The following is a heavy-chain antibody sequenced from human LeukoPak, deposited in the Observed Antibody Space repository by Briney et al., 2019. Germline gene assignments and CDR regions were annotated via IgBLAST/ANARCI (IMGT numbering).Heavy chain of an antibody. CDR3: ARDPDSSSEWGPFDP. Sequence: SQTPSLTCAISGDSVSSSASWNWIRQSPSRGLEWLGRTYYRSKWYSDYATSVKSRITINADTSKNQFSLHLNSVIPEDTAVYYCARDPDSSSEWGPFDPWGQGTLVTVSS. D-gene: IGHD6-6*01. V-gene: IGHV6-1*01. J-gene: IGHJ5*02. CDR1: GDSVSSSAS. CDR2: TYYRSKWYS.